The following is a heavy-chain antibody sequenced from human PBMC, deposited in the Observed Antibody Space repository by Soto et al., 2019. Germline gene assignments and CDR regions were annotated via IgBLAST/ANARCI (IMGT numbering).Heavy chain of an antibody. CDR3: ARGPEERVSYDSSGYNDY. CDR1: GYTFTSYG. J-gene: IGHJ4*02. Sequence: ASVKVSCKASGYTFTSYGISWVRQAPGQGLEWMGWISAYNGNTNYAQKLQGRVTMTTDTSTSTAYMELRSLRSDDTAVYYCARGPEERVSYDSSGYNDYWGQGTLVTVSS. CDR2: ISAYNGNT. V-gene: IGHV1-18*01. D-gene: IGHD3-22*01.